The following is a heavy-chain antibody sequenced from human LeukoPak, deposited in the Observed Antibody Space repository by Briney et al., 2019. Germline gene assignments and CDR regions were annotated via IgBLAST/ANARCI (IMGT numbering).Heavy chain of an antibody. CDR1: GGSISSYY. D-gene: IGHD4-17*01. CDR3: ARDLDYGDYGSAFDY. Sequence: SETLSLTCTVSGGSISSYYWSWIRQPAGKGLGWIGRIYTSGSTNYNPSLKSRVTMSVDTSKNQFSLKLSSVTAADTAVYYCARDLDYGDYGSAFDYWGQGTLVTVSS. CDR2: IYTSGST. J-gene: IGHJ4*02. V-gene: IGHV4-4*07.